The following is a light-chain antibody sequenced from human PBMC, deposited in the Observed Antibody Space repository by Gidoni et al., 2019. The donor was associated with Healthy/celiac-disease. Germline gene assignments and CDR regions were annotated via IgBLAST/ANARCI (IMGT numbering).Light chain of an antibody. V-gene: IGKV3-20*01. CDR3: KQYGSSPST. CDR1: QSVSSSY. Sequence: EIVLTQPPGTLSLSPGERATLSCRASQSVSSSYLAWYQQKPGQAPRLLIYGASSRATGIPDRFSGSGSGTDFTLTISRLEPEDFAVYYCKQYGSSPSTFGGXTKVEIK. J-gene: IGKJ4*01. CDR2: GAS.